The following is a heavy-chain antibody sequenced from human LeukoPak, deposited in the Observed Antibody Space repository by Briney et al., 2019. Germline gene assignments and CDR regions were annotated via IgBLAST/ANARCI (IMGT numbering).Heavy chain of an antibody. V-gene: IGHV3-48*02. CDR2: ISSSSSTI. CDR3: ARDLVVVPR. D-gene: IGHD2-2*01. J-gene: IGHJ4*02. CDR1: GFTFSSHS. Sequence: GGSLRLSCAASGFTFSSHSLNWVRQAPGKGLEGVSYISSSSSTIYYTDSVKGRFTISRDNAKNSLYLQMNTLRDEDTAVYYCARDLVVVPRWGQRTLVTVSS.